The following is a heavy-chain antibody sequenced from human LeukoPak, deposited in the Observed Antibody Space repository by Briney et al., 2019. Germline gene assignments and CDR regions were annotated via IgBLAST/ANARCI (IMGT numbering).Heavy chain of an antibody. J-gene: IGHJ6*02. D-gene: IGHD3-3*01. CDR2: IYYSGTT. Sequence: NSSETLSLTCTVSGGSISSFYWSWIRQPPGKGLEWIGYIYYSGTTNYNPSLKSRVTISVDTSKNQFSLRLSSVTAADTAVYYCARDRGGRYGMDVWGQGTTVTVSS. V-gene: IGHV4-59*01. CDR3: ARDRGGRYGMDV. CDR1: GGSISSFY.